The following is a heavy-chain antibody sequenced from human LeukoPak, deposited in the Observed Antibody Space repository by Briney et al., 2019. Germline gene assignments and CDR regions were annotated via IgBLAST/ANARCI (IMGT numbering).Heavy chain of an antibody. J-gene: IGHJ4*02. CDR2: ICYSGST. D-gene: IGHD6-19*01. V-gene: IGHV4-39*01. CDR3: ARRVSSGWYYFDY. CDR1: GGSISSSSYY. Sequence: SETLSLTCTVSGGSISSSSYYWGWIRQPPGTGLEWIGSICYSGSTYYNPSLKSRVTISVDTSKNQFSLKLSSVTAADTAVYYCARRVSSGWYYFDYWGQGTLVTVSS.